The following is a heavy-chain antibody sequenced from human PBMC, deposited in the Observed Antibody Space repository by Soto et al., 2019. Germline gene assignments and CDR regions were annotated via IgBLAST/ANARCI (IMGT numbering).Heavy chain of an antibody. Sequence: QVQLVQSGAEVKKPGSSVKVSCKASGGTFSSYVINWVRQAPGEGLEWMGGIIPIFGTTNYAQKFQGRATITADESTRTAYMDLSGLRSEDTAVYYCARGGVVVDLRVKYDYSLDAWGQGTTVTVSS. D-gene: IGHD2-15*01. CDR1: GGTFSSYV. V-gene: IGHV1-69*12. CDR2: IIPIFGTT. CDR3: ARGGVVVDLRVKYDYSLDA. J-gene: IGHJ6*02.